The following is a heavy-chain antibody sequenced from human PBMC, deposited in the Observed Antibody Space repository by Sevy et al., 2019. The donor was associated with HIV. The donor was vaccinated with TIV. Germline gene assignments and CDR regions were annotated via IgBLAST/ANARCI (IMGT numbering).Heavy chain of an antibody. V-gene: IGHV3-23*01. Sequence: GGSLRLSCAASGFTFSSYAMSLVRQAPGKGLEWVSAISGSGGSTYYADSVKGRFTISRDNSKNTLYLQMNSLRAEDTAVYYCAKMPYGSGRPDAFDIWGQGTMVTVSS. CDR2: ISGSGGST. D-gene: IGHD3-10*01. CDR1: GFTFSSYA. J-gene: IGHJ3*02. CDR3: AKMPYGSGRPDAFDI.